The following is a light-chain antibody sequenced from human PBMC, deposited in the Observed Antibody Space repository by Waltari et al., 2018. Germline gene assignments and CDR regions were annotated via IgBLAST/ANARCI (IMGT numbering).Light chain of an antibody. J-gene: IGKJ1*01. CDR3: QQYNSYPWT. Sequence: DIQMTQSPSSLSASAGDRVTITCRASQSISNYLNWYQQKPGKAPNLLIYAASSLQSGVPSRFSGSGSGTEFTLTISSLQPEDFATYYCQQYNSYPWTFGQGTKVEMK. V-gene: IGKV1-39*01. CDR2: AAS. CDR1: QSISNY.